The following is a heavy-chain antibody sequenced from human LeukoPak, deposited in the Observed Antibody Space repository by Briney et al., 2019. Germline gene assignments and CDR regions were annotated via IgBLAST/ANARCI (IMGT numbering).Heavy chain of an antibody. CDR2: ISWDGGST. J-gene: IGHJ4*02. Sequence: GGSLRLSCAASGFTFDDYTMHWVRHAPGKGLEWVSLISWDGGSTYYADSVRGRFTISRDNSKNSLYLQMNSLRTEDTALYYCAKGASGYYDSSGYDPYYFDYWGQGTLVTVSS. D-gene: IGHD3-22*01. CDR3: AKGASGYYDSSGYDPYYFDY. V-gene: IGHV3-43*01. CDR1: GFTFDDYT.